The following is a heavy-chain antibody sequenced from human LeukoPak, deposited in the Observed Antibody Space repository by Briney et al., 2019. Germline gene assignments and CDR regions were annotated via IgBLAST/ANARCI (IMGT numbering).Heavy chain of an antibody. V-gene: IGHV3-30-3*01. CDR2: ISYDGSNK. CDR3: ARDQGGSSYGDYEDGMDV. Sequence: GGSLRLSCAASGFTFSSYSMHWVRQAPGKGLEWVAVISYDGSNKYYADSVKGRFTISRDNAKNSLYLQMNSLRAEDTAVYYCARDQGGSSYGDYEDGMDVWGQGTTVTVSS. CDR1: GFTFSSYS. J-gene: IGHJ6*02. D-gene: IGHD4-17*01.